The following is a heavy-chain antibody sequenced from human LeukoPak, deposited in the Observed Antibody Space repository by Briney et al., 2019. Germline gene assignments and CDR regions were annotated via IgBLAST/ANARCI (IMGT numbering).Heavy chain of an antibody. CDR3: ARRYSSRGYFDL. CDR2: IYYSGST. Sequence: PSETLSLTCTVSGGSISSYYWSWIRQPPGKGLEWIGYIYYSGSTNYNPSLKSRVTISVDTSKNQFSLKLSSVTAADTAVYYCARRYSSRGYFDLWGRGTLVTVSS. J-gene: IGHJ2*01. CDR1: GGSISSYY. V-gene: IGHV4-59*12. D-gene: IGHD3-10*01.